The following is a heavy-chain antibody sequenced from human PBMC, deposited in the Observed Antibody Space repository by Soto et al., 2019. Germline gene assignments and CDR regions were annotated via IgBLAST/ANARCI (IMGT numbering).Heavy chain of an antibody. J-gene: IGHJ4*02. CDR3: ASLFSGGSYYFDY. CDR2: INHSGST. D-gene: IGHD2-15*01. V-gene: IGHV4-34*01. CDR1: GGSFSGYY. Sequence: SDTLSLTCAVYGGSFSGYYWSWIRQPPGKGLEWIGEINHSGSTNYNPSLKSRVTISVDTSKNQFSLKLSSVTAADTAVYYCASLFSGGSYYFDYWGQGTLVTVSS.